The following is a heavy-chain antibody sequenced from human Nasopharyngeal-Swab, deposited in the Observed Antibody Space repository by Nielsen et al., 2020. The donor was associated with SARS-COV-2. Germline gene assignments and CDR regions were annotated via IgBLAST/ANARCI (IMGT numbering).Heavy chain of an antibody. Sequence: WIRQPPGKGLEWVSAISGSGGSTYYADSVKGRFTISRDNSKNTLYLQMNSLRAEDTAVYYCAKSWTYYFDYWGQGTLVTVSS. CDR3: AKSWTYYFDY. V-gene: IGHV3-23*01. J-gene: IGHJ4*02. CDR2: ISGSGGST. D-gene: IGHD3/OR15-3a*01.